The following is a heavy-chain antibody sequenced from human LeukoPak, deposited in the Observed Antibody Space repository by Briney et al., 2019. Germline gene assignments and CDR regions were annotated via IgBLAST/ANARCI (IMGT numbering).Heavy chain of an antibody. CDR1: GYTFISYG. CDR3: ARQGYSSYSTADF. J-gene: IGHJ4*02. V-gene: IGHV1-18*01. D-gene: IGHD2-15*01. Sequence: ASVTVSFKSSGYTFISYGMSWLRQPHGQGFEWLGLISGHNDNTNYAQKIEGRVILTTDRATSTAHMELRSLRPDDTAVYYCARQGYSSYSTADFWGQGTLVTVSS. CDR2: ISGHNDNT.